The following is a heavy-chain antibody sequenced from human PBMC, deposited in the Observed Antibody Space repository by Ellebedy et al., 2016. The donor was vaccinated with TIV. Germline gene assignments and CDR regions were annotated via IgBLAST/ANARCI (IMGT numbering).Heavy chain of an antibody. CDR2: IYPAGSET. D-gene: IGHD5-12*01. V-gene: IGHV5-51*01. Sequence: GESLKISXKGSGYSFSRNWIGWVRQMPGKGLEWMAIIYPAGSETRYNPSFQGHVTISVDKSINTAYLQWDGLTTSDTAIYYCARRGYRGYAPGDSWGQGTPVTVSS. J-gene: IGHJ5*01. CDR1: GYSFSRNW. CDR3: ARRGYRGYAPGDS.